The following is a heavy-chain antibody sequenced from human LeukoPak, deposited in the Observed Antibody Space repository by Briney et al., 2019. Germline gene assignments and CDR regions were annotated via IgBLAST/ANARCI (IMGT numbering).Heavy chain of an antibody. CDR1: GFTFSSYS. D-gene: IGHD4-23*01. Sequence: GGSLRLSCAASGFTFSSYSMNWVRQAPGKGLEWVSYISSSSSTIYYADSVQGRFTISRDNSKNTLFLQMNSLRVEDTGLYYCAKELDYGANSAGYFASWGQGTLVTVSS. CDR2: ISSSSSTI. V-gene: IGHV3-48*01. J-gene: IGHJ4*02. CDR3: AKELDYGANSAGYFAS.